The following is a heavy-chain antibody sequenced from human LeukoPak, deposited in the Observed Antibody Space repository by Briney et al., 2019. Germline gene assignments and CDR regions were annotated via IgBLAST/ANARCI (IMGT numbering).Heavy chain of an antibody. CDR1: GFSLSTSGMR. CDR2: IDWDDDK. V-gene: IGHV2-70*04. Sequence: SGPALVKPTQTLTLTCTFSGFSLSTSGMRVSWIRQPPGKALEWLARIDWDDDKFYSTSLKTRLTISKDTSKNQVVLTMTNMDPVDTATYYCARDSYSSGRSPFDYRGQGTLVTVSS. J-gene: IGHJ4*02. D-gene: IGHD6-19*01. CDR3: ARDSYSSGRSPFDY.